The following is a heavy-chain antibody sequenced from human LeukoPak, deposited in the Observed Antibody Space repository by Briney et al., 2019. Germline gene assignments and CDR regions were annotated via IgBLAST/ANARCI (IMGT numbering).Heavy chain of an antibody. CDR2: ISSSSTI. CDR1: GFTFSSYS. J-gene: IGHJ3*02. CDR3: ARERTGDAFDI. Sequence: GGSLRLSCAASGFTFSSYSMNWVRQAPGKGLEWVSYISSSSTIYYADSVKGRFTISRDNAKNSLYLQMNSLRAEDTAVYYCARERTGDAFDIWGQGTMVTVSS. D-gene: IGHD7-27*01. V-gene: IGHV3-48*04.